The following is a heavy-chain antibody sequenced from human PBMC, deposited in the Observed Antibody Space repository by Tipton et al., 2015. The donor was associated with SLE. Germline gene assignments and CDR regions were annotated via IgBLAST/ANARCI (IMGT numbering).Heavy chain of an antibody. J-gene: IGHJ3*02. Sequence: TLSLTCIVSGDSISSSSYYWGWIRQPPGKGLEWVGTVYYTGNTFYNPSLKSRVTISVDTSKNQFSLNLSSVTAADTAVYYCARGSDRSGYFGAFDIWAQGTMVTVSS. CDR1: GDSISSSSYY. D-gene: IGHD3-22*01. V-gene: IGHV4-39*07. CDR2: VYYTGNT. CDR3: ARGSDRSGYFGAFDI.